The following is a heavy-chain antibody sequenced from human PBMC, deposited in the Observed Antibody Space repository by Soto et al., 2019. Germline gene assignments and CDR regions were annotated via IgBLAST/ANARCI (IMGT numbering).Heavy chain of an antibody. D-gene: IGHD6-13*01. J-gene: IGHJ5*02. V-gene: IGHV1-18*01. Sequence: QVQLVQSGAEVKKPGASVKVSCKASGYTFTSYGISWVRQAPGQGLEWMGWISAYNGNTNYAQKLQGRVTMTTDTFTSTAYMALRSLRSYDTAVFYCARSLVYSSSWSNWIDPWGQGTLVTVSS. CDR3: ARSLVYSSSWSNWIDP. CDR2: ISAYNGNT. CDR1: GYTFTSYG.